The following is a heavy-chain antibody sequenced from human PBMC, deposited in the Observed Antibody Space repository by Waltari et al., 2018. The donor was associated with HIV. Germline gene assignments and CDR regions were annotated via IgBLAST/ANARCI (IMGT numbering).Heavy chain of an antibody. V-gene: IGHV1-24*01. J-gene: IGHJ5*02. CDR1: GYTLTELS. CDR3: ATVKAVVGGNWFDP. CDR2: FDPEDGET. Sequence: QVQLVQSGAEVKKPGASVKVSCKVSGYTLTELSMHWVRQAPGKGLEWMGGFDPEDGETIYGQKCQGRVTMTEDTSTDTAYMELSSLRSEDTAVYYCATVKAVVGGNWFDPWGQGTLVTVSS. D-gene: IGHD6-19*01.